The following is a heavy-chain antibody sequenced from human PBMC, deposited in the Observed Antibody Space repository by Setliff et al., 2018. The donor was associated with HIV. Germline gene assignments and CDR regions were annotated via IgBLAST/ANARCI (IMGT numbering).Heavy chain of an antibody. J-gene: IGHJ4*02. V-gene: IGHV3-7*01. CDR3: ARWGDTPTFYNFWSGYYFDY. Sequence: LRLSCTASGFTFSNYWMSWVRQAPGKGLEWVANINQDGSEKYYLVSVKGRFTISRDNAKTSLYLQMNSLRAEDTAVYFCARWGDTPTFYNFWSGYYFDYWGQGALVTVSS. CDR2: INQDGSEK. CDR1: GFTFSNYW. D-gene: IGHD3-3*01.